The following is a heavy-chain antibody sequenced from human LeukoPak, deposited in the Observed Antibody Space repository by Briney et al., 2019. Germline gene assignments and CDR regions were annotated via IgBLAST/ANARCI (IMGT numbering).Heavy chain of an antibody. CDR1: GFTFSHYW. J-gene: IGHJ4*02. V-gene: IGHV3-7*01. CDR3: ARGGATRGRFEN. CDR2: IKQDGGEI. Sequence: GGSLRLSCAASGFTFSHYWMSWVRQAPGKGLEWVANIKQDGGEIFYVDSLKGRFTISRDNAKNSLYLQMNSLRAEDTAVYYCARGGATRGRFENWGQGTLVTVSS. D-gene: IGHD1-26*01.